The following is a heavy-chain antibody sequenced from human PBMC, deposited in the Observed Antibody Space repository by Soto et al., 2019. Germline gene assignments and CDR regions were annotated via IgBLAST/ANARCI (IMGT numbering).Heavy chain of an antibody. CDR1: GYTFSTYE. J-gene: IGHJ6*03. D-gene: IGHD1-26*01. V-gene: IGHV1-3*01. Sequence: ASVKVSCKASGYTFSTYEMHWVRQAPGQRPEWMGWINGGNGKSKYSETLQGRVTFTRDTSASTAYMELTSLRSEDTAVYYCARGGGATFTHYYYYMDVWGTGTTVTLAS. CDR3: ARGGGATFTHYYYYMDV. CDR2: INGGNGKS.